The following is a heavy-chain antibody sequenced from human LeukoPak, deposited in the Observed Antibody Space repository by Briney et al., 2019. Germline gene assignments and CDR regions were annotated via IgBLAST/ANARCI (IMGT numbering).Heavy chain of an antibody. Sequence: KPSETLSLTCAVYGGSFSAYYWSWIRQPPGKGLEWIGEINHSGSTNYNPSLKSRVTMSVDTSKNQFSLTLNSVTAADTAVYYCARGGRFAPIVVVVAATQLMDVWGKGTTVTVSS. D-gene: IGHD2-15*01. CDR1: GGSFSAYY. CDR3: ARGGRFAPIVVVVAATQLMDV. V-gene: IGHV4-34*01. J-gene: IGHJ6*04. CDR2: INHSGST.